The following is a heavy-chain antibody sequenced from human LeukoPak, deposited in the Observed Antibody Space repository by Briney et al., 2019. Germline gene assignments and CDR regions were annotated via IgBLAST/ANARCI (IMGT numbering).Heavy chain of an antibody. CDR3: ARRDRYSSGQFDH. CDR2: INHSGST. Sequence: SETLSLTCAVYGGSFSGYYWSWIRQPPGKGLEWIGEINHSGSTNYNPSLKSRVTISVDTSKNQFSLKVNSVTATDTAVYYCARRDRYSSGQFDHWGQGTLVTVSS. D-gene: IGHD5-18*01. V-gene: IGHV4-34*01. J-gene: IGHJ4*02. CDR1: GGSFSGYY.